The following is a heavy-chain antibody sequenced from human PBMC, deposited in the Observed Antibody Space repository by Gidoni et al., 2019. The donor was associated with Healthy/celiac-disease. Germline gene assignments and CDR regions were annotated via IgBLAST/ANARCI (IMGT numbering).Heavy chain of an antibody. V-gene: IGHV3-21*01. D-gene: IGHD6-19*01. CDR1: GFTFSSYS. CDR3: ARVPGSGWDVDY. CDR2: ISSSSSYI. Sequence: EVQLVASGGGLVKPGGSLRLSCAASGFTFSSYSMNWVRQAPGKGLAWVSSISSSSSYIYYADSVKGRFTISRDNAKNSLYLQMNSLRAEDTAVYYCARVPGSGWDVDYWGQGTLVTVSS. J-gene: IGHJ4*02.